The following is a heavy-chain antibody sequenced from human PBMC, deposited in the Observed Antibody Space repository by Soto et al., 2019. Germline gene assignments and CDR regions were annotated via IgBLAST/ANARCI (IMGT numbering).Heavy chain of an antibody. D-gene: IGHD6-13*01. V-gene: IGHV3-33*01. CDR1: GFTFSTYV. CDR2: IWYDGSNK. J-gene: IGHJ6*02. Sequence: QVQLVESGGGVVQPGRSLRLSCAASGFTFSTYVMHWVRQAPGKGLEWVAVIWYDGSNKYYADSVKGRFTISRDNSKNTLYLQMNSLRAEDTAVYYCARDLGSSWYYGMDVWGQGTTVTVSS. CDR3: ARDLGSSWYYGMDV.